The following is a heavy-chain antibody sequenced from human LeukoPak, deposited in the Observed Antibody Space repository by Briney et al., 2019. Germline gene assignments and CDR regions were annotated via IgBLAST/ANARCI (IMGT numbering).Heavy chain of an antibody. CDR2: ISSSSSYI. J-gene: IGHJ6*03. CDR1: GFTFSSYA. D-gene: IGHD3-22*01. V-gene: IGHV3-21*04. CDR3: ARGVVVVHYYYMDV. Sequence: GGSLRLSCAASGFTFSSYAMSWVRQTPGKGLEWVSSISSSSSYIFYADSVKGRFTMSRDNAKNSLYLQMNSLRAEDTALYYCARGVVVVHYYYMDVWGKGTTVTVSS.